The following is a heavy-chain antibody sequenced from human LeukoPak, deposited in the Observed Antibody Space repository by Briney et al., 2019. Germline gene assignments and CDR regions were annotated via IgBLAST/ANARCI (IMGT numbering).Heavy chain of an antibody. Sequence: ASVKVSCKASGYTFTSYDINWVRQATGQGLEWMGWMNPNSGNTGYAQKFQGRVTMTRNTSISTAYMELSSLRSEDTAVYYCATPYPREYCSTNSCYFNYWGQGTLVTVSS. CDR2: MNPNSGNT. CDR3: ATPYPREYCSTNSCYFNY. V-gene: IGHV1-8*01. CDR1: GYTFTSYD. D-gene: IGHD2-2*01. J-gene: IGHJ4*02.